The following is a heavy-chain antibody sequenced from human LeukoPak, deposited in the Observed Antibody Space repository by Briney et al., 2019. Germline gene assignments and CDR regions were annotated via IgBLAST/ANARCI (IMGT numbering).Heavy chain of an antibody. CDR1: GYTFSSYA. J-gene: IGHJ4*02. V-gene: IGHV3-23*01. CDR3: ARMHYFDY. Sequence: GGSLRLSCAASGYTFSSYAMSWVRQAPGKGLEWVSGISATSGSTYYEDSVKGRFTISRDNAKNSLYLQMNSLRDEDTAVYYCARMHYFDYWGQGTLVTVSS. CDR2: ISATSGST.